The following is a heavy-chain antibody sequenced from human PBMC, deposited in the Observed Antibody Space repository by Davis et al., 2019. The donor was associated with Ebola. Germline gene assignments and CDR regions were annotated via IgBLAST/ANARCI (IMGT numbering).Heavy chain of an antibody. CDR3: ARGWLRGGMDV. CDR1: GHRVSGNRCA. V-gene: IGHV6-1*01. D-gene: IGHD5-18*01. Sequence: HPQTPSLSCAISGHRVSGNRCACTRLTPSPSRGLEWPGRTYYKSKWYNDYAVSVKRRITINPDTSKNQFSLQLNSVTPEDTALYYCARGWLRGGMDVWGEGTTVTV. J-gene: IGHJ6*02. CDR2: TYYKSKWYN.